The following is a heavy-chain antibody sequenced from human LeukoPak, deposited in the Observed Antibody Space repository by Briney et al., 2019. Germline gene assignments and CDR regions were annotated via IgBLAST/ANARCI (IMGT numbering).Heavy chain of an antibody. J-gene: IGHJ4*02. CDR2: IYTSGST. CDR3: ARAPRGSTSCYDY. Sequence: PSQTLSLTCTVSGGSISSGSYYWSWIRQPAGKGLEWIGRIYTSGSTNYNPSLKSRVTISVDTSKNQFSLKLSSVTAADTAVYYCARAPRGSTSCYDYWGQGTLVTVSS. D-gene: IGHD2-2*01. CDR1: GGSISSGSYY. V-gene: IGHV4-61*02.